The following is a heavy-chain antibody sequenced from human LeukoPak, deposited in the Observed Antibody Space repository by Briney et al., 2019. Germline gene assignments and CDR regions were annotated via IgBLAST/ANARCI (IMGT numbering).Heavy chain of an antibody. Sequence: QTGGSLRLSCAASGFTFSSYWMSWVRQAPGKGLEWVANIKPDGSEKYYEDSVKGRFTISRDNAKNSLSLQMNSLRVEDRAVYYCARDMTSRTSDYWGQGTLVTVSS. CDR2: IKPDGSEK. V-gene: IGHV3-7*01. CDR1: GFTFSSYW. CDR3: ARDMTSRTSDY. J-gene: IGHJ4*02. D-gene: IGHD1-14*01.